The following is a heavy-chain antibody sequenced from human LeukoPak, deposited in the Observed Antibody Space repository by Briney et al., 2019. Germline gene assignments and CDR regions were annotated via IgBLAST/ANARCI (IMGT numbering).Heavy chain of an antibody. CDR1: GFTFSSYS. D-gene: IGHD6-19*01. CDR3: ARVSIAVAGIDY. CDR2: ISSSSSYI. Sequence: PGGSLRLSCAASGFTFSSYSMNWVRQAPGKGLEWVSSISSSSSYIYYADSVKGRFTISRDNANNSLYLQMISLRAEDTAVYYCARVSIAVAGIDYWGQGTLVTVSS. V-gene: IGHV3-21*01. J-gene: IGHJ4*02.